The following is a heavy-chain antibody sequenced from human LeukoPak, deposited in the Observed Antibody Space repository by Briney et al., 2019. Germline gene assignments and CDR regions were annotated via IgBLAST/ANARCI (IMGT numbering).Heavy chain of an antibody. CDR2: INHSGST. CDR1: GGSFSGYY. Sequence: SETLSLTCAVYGGSFSGYYWSWIRQPPGKGLEWIGEINHSGSTNYNPSLKSRVTISVDTSKNQFSLKLSSVTAADMAVYYCARVIPYAYVWGSYRAFDYWGQGTLVTVSS. V-gene: IGHV4-34*01. J-gene: IGHJ4*02. D-gene: IGHD3-16*02. CDR3: ARVIPYAYVWGSYRAFDY.